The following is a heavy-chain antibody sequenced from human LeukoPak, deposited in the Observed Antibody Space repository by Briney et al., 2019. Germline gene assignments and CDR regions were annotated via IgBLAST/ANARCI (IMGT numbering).Heavy chain of an antibody. J-gene: IGHJ6*02. CDR2: ISSTSNYI. D-gene: IGHD3-3*01. CDR3: ARERYYDFWSGQNPYGMDV. V-gene: IGHV3-21*04. Sequence: GGSLRLSCAASGFTFNTYSMNWVRQAPGKGLEWVSSISSTSNYIYYPDSVKGRFTISRDNAKNSLYLQINSLRSEDTAVYYCARERYYDFWSGQNPYGMDVWGQGTTVTVSS. CDR1: GFTFNTYS.